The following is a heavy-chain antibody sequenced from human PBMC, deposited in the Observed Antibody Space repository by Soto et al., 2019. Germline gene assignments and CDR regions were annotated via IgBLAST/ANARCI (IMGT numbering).Heavy chain of an antibody. V-gene: IGHV4-30-4*08. J-gene: IGHJ6*02. CDR1: GGSISYEYYH. CDR3: AREDDGDDRDYYGLDV. D-gene: IGHD1-1*01. Sequence: QVQLQQSGPGLVKPSQTLSLTCTVSGGSISYEYYHWTWIRQSPGKGLEWIGYIHYSGSIIYNPSFKSRVTISVDTSKNQFSLQLSSVTAADTAVYLCAREDDGDDRDYYGLDVWGQGTTVTVS. CDR2: IHYSGSI.